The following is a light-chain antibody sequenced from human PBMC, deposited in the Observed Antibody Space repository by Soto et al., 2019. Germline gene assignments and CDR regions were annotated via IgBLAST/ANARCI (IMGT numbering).Light chain of an antibody. CDR3: QSYDSSLSVHVV. Sequence: QAVVTQPPSVSGAPGQRVTISCTGSSSNIGAGYDVHWYQQLPGTAPKLIIYGNSNRPSGVPDRVSGSKSGTSASLAITGLQAEDEADYSCQSYDSSLSVHVVFGGGTKLTV. J-gene: IGLJ2*01. CDR2: GNS. CDR1: SSNIGAGYD. V-gene: IGLV1-40*01.